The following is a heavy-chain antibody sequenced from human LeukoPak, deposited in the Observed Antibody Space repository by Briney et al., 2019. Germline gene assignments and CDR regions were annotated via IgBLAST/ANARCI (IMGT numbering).Heavy chain of an antibody. V-gene: IGHV4-39*07. J-gene: IGHJ6*03. D-gene: IGHD1-1*01. Sequence: SETLSLTCTVSGGSISSSSYYWGWIRQPPGKGLEWIGSIYYSGSTYYNPSLKSRVTISVDTSKNQFSLKLSSVTAADTAVYYCARDSHQTYSVENYYMDVWGKGTTVTISS. CDR1: GGSISSSSYY. CDR3: ARDSHQTYSVENYYMDV. CDR2: IYYSGST.